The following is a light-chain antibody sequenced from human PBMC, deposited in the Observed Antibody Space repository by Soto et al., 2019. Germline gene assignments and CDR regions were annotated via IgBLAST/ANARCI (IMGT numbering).Light chain of an antibody. CDR2: DVS. CDR3: SSYTSSSTLRV. J-gene: IGLJ2*01. Sequence: QSALTQPASVSGSPGQSITISCTGTSSDVGGYNYVSWYQQHPGKAPKLMIYDVSNRPSGVSNRFSGSESGNTASLTISGLQAEDEADYYCSSYTSSSTLRVFGGGTKVTVL. V-gene: IGLV2-14*01. CDR1: SSDVGGYNY.